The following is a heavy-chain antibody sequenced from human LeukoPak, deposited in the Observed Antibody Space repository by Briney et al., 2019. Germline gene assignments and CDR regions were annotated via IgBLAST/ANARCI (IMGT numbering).Heavy chain of an antibody. V-gene: IGHV3-33*06. CDR2: VWSGGSRN. Sequence: GGSLRLSCAASELTLNTYAMHWVRQAPGKGLEWVAIVWSGGSRNTYADSVKGRFTVSRDDSKNTLYLQMNSLRAEDTAVYYCAKDGGLWVSAHWGDSWGRGTLVTVSS. J-gene: IGHJ4*02. CDR3: AKDGGLWVSAHWGDS. D-gene: IGHD7-27*01. CDR1: ELTLNTYA.